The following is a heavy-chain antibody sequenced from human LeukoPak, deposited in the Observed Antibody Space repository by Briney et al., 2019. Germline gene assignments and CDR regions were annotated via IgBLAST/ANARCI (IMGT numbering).Heavy chain of an antibody. CDR1: GFTFSSYW. D-gene: IGHD2-21*02. J-gene: IGHJ4*02. CDR3: ARLPYCGGDCYLTIDY. Sequence: GGSLRLSCAASGFTFSSYWMTWVRQAPGKGLEWVSYISGSSGTIYYADSVKGRFTISRDNAKNSLYLQMNSLRAEDTAVYYCARLPYCGGDCYLTIDYWGQGTLVTVSS. V-gene: IGHV3-48*01. CDR2: ISGSSGTI.